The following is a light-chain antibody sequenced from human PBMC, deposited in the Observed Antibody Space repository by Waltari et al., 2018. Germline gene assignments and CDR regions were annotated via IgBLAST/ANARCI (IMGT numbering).Light chain of an antibody. CDR3: VQTIAFPLT. CDR2: GGS. Sequence: DIVMTQTPLSLPITPGEPASISCRSSQSLLHSDGITYLHWYLQKPGQSPQLLIYGGSNRAYGVTDRFSGSGSGTDFTVKISKVEADDVGVYYCVQTIAFPLTFGGGTKVEIK. CDR1: QSLLHSDGITY. J-gene: IGKJ4*01. V-gene: IGKV2-40*01.